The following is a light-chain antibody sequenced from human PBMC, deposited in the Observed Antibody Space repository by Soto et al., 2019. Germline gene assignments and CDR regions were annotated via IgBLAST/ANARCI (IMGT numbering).Light chain of an antibody. CDR1: STDVGAYKY. J-gene: IGLJ2*01. Sequence: QSALTQPRSVSGSPGQSVTISCTGTSTDVGAYKYVSWYQQRPGKAPRLMIYDVTERPSGVPDRFSGSKSGNTASLTIPGLQAEDEGDYYCCSYAGTYTLFLFGGGTKVTVL. CDR2: DVT. CDR3: CSYAGTYTLFL. V-gene: IGLV2-11*01.